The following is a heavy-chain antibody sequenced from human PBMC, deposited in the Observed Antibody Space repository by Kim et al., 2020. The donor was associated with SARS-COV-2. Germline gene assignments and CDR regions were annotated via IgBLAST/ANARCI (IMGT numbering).Heavy chain of an antibody. J-gene: IGHJ4*02. Sequence: GESLKISCKGSGYSFTSYWIGWVRQMPGKGLEWMGIIYPGDSDTRYSPSFQGQVTISADKSISTAYLQWSSLKAADTAMYYCARHLAVGELDRPFDYWGQGTLVTVAS. CDR1: GYSFTSYW. V-gene: IGHV5-51*01. D-gene: IGHD1-26*01. CDR2: IYPGDSDT. CDR3: ARHLAVGELDRPFDY.